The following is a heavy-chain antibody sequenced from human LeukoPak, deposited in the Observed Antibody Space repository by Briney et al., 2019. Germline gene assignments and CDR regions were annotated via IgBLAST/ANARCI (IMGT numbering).Heavy chain of an antibody. CDR3: ARSREWFESGGFDP. CDR2: IYYSGST. J-gene: IGHJ5*02. V-gene: IGHV4-61*01. CDR1: GGSISSSSYY. Sequence: PSETLSLTCTVSGGSISSSSYYWSWIRQPPGKGLEWIGYIYYSGSTNYNPSLKSRVTISVDTSKNQFSLKLSSVTAADTAVYYCARSREWFESGGFDPWGQGTLVTVSS. D-gene: IGHD3-3*01.